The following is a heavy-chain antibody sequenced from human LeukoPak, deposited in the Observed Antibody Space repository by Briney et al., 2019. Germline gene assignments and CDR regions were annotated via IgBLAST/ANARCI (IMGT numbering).Heavy chain of an antibody. D-gene: IGHD2-2*01. J-gene: IGHJ5*02. CDR3: ARVARGGYCSSTSCRNWFDP. CDR2: INHSGST. V-gene: IGHV4-34*01. CDR1: GGSFSGYY. Sequence: PSETLSLTCAVYGGSFSGYYWSWIRQAPGKGLEWIGEINHSGSTNYNPSLKSRVTISVDTSKNQFSLKLSSVTAADTAVYYCARVARGGYCSSTSCRNWFDPWGQGTLVTVSS.